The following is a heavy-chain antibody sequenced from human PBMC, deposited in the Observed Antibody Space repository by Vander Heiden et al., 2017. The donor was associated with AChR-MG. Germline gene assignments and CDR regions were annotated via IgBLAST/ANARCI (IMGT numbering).Heavy chain of an antibody. J-gene: IGHJ4*02. V-gene: IGHV4-31*03. Sequence: QVQLQESGPGLVKPSQTLSLTCTVSGGSISSGGYYWSWIRQHPGKGLEWIGYIYYSGSTYYNPSLKSRVTISVDTSKNQFSLKLSSVTTADTAVYYCARATGYSSSWSIDYWGQGTLVTVSS. CDR2: IYYSGST. CDR1: GGSISSGGYY. D-gene: IGHD6-13*01. CDR3: ARATGYSSSWSIDY.